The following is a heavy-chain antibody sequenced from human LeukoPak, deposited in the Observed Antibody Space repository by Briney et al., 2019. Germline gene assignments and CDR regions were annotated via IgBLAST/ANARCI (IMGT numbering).Heavy chain of an antibody. CDR2: IYYSGST. CDR1: GGSISSSSYY. J-gene: IGHJ4*02. Sequence: PSETLSLTCTVSGGSISSSSYYWGWIRQPPGKGLEWIGSIYYSGSTYYNPSLKSRVTISVDTSKNQFSLKLSSVTAADTAVYYCARGTAVAGLLVWGQGTLVTVSS. CDR3: ARGTAVAGLLV. V-gene: IGHV4-39*07. D-gene: IGHD6-19*01.